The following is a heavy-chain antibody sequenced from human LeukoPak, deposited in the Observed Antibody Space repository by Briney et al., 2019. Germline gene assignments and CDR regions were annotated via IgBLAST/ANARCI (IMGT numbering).Heavy chain of an antibody. CDR2: IIPIFGTA. CDR3: ARDSRSGYSSSWYPNYYYYYYMDV. V-gene: IGHV1-69*05. Sequence: SVKVSCKASGGTFSSYAISWVRQAPGQGLEWMGRIIPIFGTANYAQKFQGRVTITTDESTSTAYMELGSLRSEDTAVYYCARDSRSGYSSSWYPNYYYYYYMDVWGKGTTVTVSS. D-gene: IGHD6-13*01. CDR1: GGTFSSYA. J-gene: IGHJ6*03.